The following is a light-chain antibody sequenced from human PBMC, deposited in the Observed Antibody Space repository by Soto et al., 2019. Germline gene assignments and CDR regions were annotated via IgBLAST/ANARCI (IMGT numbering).Light chain of an antibody. J-gene: IGKJ2*01. CDR2: DAS. CDR1: QSVRSN. V-gene: IGKV3-15*01. Sequence: EMVMTQSPVTLSVSPGERATLSCRASQSVRSNLAWYQQRPGQAPRLLIYDASTRATGIPARFSGGGSGTDFTLTISSLQSEDFAVYYCQQYNNWPLYTFGQGTKLEI. CDR3: QQYNNWPLYT.